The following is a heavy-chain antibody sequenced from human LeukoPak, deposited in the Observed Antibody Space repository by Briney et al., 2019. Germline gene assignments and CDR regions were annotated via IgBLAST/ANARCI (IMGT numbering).Heavy chain of an antibody. CDR2: ISGSGDNT. V-gene: IGHV3-23*01. J-gene: IGHJ4*02. Sequence: GGSLRLSCAASGFTFSNNDMSWVRQAPGKGLEWVSAISGSGDNTNYGDSVKGRFTISRDNAKNRLFLQMNSLRVEDTAIYYCARRGNYFGGFDYWGQGTLVSVPS. D-gene: IGHD1-26*01. CDR3: ARRGNYFGGFDY. CDR1: GFTFSNND.